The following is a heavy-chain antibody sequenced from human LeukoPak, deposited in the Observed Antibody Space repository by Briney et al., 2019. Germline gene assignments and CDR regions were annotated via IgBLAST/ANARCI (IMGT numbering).Heavy chain of an antibody. D-gene: IGHD5-18*01. V-gene: IGHV1-24*01. J-gene: IGHJ2*01. CDR2: FDPEDGET. CDR1: GYTLTELS. Sequence: ASVKVSCKVSGYTLTELSMHWVRQAPRKGLEWMGGFDPEDGETIYAQKFQGRVTMTEDTSTDTAYMELSSLRSEDTAVYYCATQISNTRGYSYGQGNWYFDLWGRGTLVTVSS. CDR3: ATQISNTRGYSYGQGNWYFDL.